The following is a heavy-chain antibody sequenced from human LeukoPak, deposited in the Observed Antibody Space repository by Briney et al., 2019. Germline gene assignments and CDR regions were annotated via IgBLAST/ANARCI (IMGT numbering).Heavy chain of an antibody. Sequence: GGSLRLSCAASGFTFSSYSMNWVRQAPGKGLEWVSYISSSSSYTNYADSVKGRFTISRDNAKNSLYLQMNSLRAEDTAVYYCAREGYYYDSSGYYSFDYWGQGTLVTVSS. V-gene: IGHV3-21*05. J-gene: IGHJ4*02. CDR1: GFTFSSYS. CDR2: ISSSSSYT. D-gene: IGHD3-22*01. CDR3: AREGYYYDSSGYYSFDY.